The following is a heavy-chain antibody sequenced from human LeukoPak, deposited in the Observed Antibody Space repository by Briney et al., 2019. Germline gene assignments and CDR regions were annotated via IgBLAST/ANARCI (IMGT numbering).Heavy chain of an antibody. Sequence: GGSLRLSCAASGFTFSSYSMNWVRQAPGKGLEWVSSITQSSDYIYYADSVKGRFIISRDNAKNSLYLQMSSLRAEDTAMYYCARDLNFYGSGRGVDYWSQGTLVTVSS. CDR1: GFTFSSYS. V-gene: IGHV3-21*01. CDR3: ARDLNFYGSGRGVDY. D-gene: IGHD3-10*01. CDR2: ITQSSDYI. J-gene: IGHJ4*02.